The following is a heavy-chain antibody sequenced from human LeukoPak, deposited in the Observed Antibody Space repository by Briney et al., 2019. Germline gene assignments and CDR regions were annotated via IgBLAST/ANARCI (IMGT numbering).Heavy chain of an antibody. V-gene: IGHV1-18*01. J-gene: IGHJ6*02. CDR2: ISAYNGNT. Sequence: ASVKVSCKASGCTFTSYGISWVRQAPGQGLEWMGWISAYNGNTNYAQKLQGRVTMTTDTSTSTAYMELRSLRSDDTAVYYCARLPDPPDYYYYGMDVWGQGTTVTVSS. CDR3: ARLPDPPDYYYYGMDV. CDR1: GCTFTSYG. D-gene: IGHD1-14*01.